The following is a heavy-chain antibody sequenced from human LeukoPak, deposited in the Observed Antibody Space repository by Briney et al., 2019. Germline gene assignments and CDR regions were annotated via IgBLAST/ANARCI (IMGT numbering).Heavy chain of an antibody. J-gene: IGHJ6*03. D-gene: IGHD5-18*01. CDR2: IIPMFGTG. V-gene: IGHV1-69*05. CDR3: ARDHEAYGYGFRAPMDV. Sequence: SVKVSCKASGGTFTSYAISWVRQAPGQGLEWMGVIIPMFGTGNYAQKYQGRVRITTDKSTTTAYMELSSLTSEHTAVYYCARDHEAYGYGFRAPMDVWGKGTTVTVSS. CDR1: GGTFTSYA.